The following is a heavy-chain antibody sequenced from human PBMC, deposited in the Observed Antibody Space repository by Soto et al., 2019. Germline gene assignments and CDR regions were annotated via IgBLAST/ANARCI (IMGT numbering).Heavy chain of an antibody. CDR2: FDPEDGET. D-gene: IGHD3-22*01. Sequence: ASVKVSCKVSGYTLTELSMHWVRQAPGKGLEWMGGFDPEDGETIYAQKFQGRVTMTEDTSTDTAYMELSSLRSEDTAVYYCATGYYYDSSGYYYNWFDPWGQGTLVTVSS. J-gene: IGHJ5*02. CDR1: GYTLTELS. CDR3: ATGYYYDSSGYYYNWFDP. V-gene: IGHV1-24*01.